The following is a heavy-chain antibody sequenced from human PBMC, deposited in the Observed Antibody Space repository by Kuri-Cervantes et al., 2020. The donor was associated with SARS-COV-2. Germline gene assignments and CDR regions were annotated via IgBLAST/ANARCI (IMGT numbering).Heavy chain of an antibody. D-gene: IGHD1-26*01. CDR2: ISYDGSNQ. CDR3: VRGSSWSYPLDY. CDR1: GFTFGDYA. J-gene: IGHJ4*02. Sequence: GESLKISCTASGFTFGDYAMSWFRQAPGKGLEWVAVISYDGSNQYYADSVKGRFTISRDNSKNTLYLQMNSLRAEDTAVYYCVRGSSWSYPLDYWGQGTLVTVSS. V-gene: IGHV3-30-3*01.